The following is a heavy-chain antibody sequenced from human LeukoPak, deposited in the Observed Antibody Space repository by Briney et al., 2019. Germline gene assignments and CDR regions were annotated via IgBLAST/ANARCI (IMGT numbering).Heavy chain of an antibody. CDR2: INHSGST. J-gene: IGHJ4*02. CDR1: GGSFSGYY. Sequence: SETLSLTCAVYGGSFSGYYWSWIRQPPGKGLEWIGEINHSGSTNYNPSLKSRVTISVDTSKNQFSLKLSSVTAADTAVYYCARRVRWLQFREVLDYWGQGTLVTVSS. V-gene: IGHV4-34*01. D-gene: IGHD5-24*01. CDR3: ARRVRWLQFREVLDY.